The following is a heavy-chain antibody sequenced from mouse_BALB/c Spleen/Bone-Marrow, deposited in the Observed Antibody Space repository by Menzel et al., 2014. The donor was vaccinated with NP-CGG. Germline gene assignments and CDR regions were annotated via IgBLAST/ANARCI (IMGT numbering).Heavy chain of an antibody. D-gene: IGHD3-2*01. CDR1: GCTFTSYW. Sequence: QVQLQQSGAELVKPGASVKMSCKASGCTFTSYWMHWVKQRPGQGLEWIGVIDPSDSYTSYNQKFKGKATLTADTSSSTAYMQLSSLTSEDSAVYYCTIPTARACFDYWGQGTTLTVPS. CDR2: IDPSDSYT. V-gene: IGHV1S127*01. J-gene: IGHJ2*01. CDR3: TIPTARACFDY.